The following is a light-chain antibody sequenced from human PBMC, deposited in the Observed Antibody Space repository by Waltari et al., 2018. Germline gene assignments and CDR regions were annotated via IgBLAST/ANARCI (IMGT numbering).Light chain of an antibody. CDR3: QQYDKWPPWT. CDR1: QSVTTK. V-gene: IGKV3-15*01. CDR2: GAS. Sequence: EIVMMQSPATLYMSPGERATLSCRASQSVTTKLAWYQQKPGQAPRLLIYGASSRAAGIPGRFSGSGSGTEFTLTISSLQSEDFAVYYCQQYDKWPPWTFGQGTKVEIK. J-gene: IGKJ1*01.